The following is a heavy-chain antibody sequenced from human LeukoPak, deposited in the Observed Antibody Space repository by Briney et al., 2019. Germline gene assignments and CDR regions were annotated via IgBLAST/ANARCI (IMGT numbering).Heavy chain of an antibody. CDR2: IYSGGST. D-gene: IGHD5-18*01. CDR3: VRVGYTYGYGDWNHFDY. J-gene: IGHJ4*02. CDR1: GFTVSSNY. V-gene: IGHV3-66*02. Sequence: GGSLRLSCAASGFTVSSNYMSWVRPAPGKGLEWVSIIYSGGSTYSADSAKGRFTISTDTSKSSLYLQMNSLRAEHTAAYICVRVGYTYGYGDWNHFDYWGQGTLVTVAS.